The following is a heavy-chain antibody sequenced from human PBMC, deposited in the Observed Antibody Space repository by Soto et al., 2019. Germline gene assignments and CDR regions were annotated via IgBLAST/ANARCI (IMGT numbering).Heavy chain of an antibody. J-gene: IGHJ3*02. D-gene: IGHD5-12*01. CDR3: ARAVAPAI. CDR2: ISYDGSNK. CDR1: GFTFSSYA. Sequence: QVQLVESGGGVVQPGRSLRLSCAASGFTFSSYAMHWVRQAPGKGLEWVAVISYDGSNKYYADSVKGRFTISRDNSKNTLYLQMNSLRAEDTAVYYCARAVAPAIWGQGTMVTVSS. V-gene: IGHV3-30-3*01.